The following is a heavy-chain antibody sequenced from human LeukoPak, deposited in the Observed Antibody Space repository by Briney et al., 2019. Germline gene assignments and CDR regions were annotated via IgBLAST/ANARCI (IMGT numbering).Heavy chain of an antibody. CDR3: ARDSSSWYNWFDP. CDR1: GFTISSNY. Sequence: GGSLRLSCAASGFTISSNYMSWVRQAPGQGLEWVSVIYSGGSTYYSDSVKGRFTISRDNSKNTLYLQMNRLRAEDTAVYYCARDSSSWYNWFDPWGQGTLVTVSS. CDR2: IYSGGST. J-gene: IGHJ5*02. D-gene: IGHD6-13*01. V-gene: IGHV3-66*02.